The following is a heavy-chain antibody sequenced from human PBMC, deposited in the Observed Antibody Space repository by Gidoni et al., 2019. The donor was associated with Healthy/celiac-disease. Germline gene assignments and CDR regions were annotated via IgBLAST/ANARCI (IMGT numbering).Heavy chain of an antibody. CDR2: IYPGDSDT. CDR3: ARLADYDILTGYYFDY. Sequence: EVQLVQSGAEVKKPGESLKISCKGSGYSFTSYWIGWVRQMPGKGLEWMGIIYPGDSDTRYSPSFQGQVTISADKSISTAYLQWSSLKASDTAMYYCARLADYDILTGYYFDYWGQGTLVTVSS. D-gene: IGHD3-9*01. J-gene: IGHJ4*02. V-gene: IGHV5-51*01. CDR1: GYSFTSYW.